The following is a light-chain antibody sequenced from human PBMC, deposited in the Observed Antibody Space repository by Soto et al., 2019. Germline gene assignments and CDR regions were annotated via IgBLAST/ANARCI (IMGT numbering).Light chain of an antibody. Sequence: IHMTQSPSTLSASVGDSVSINCRASQSISAWLAWYQQKPGKAPRLLIYKASTLEIGVPSRFSGSGSGTEFTLTISGLLPEDFAAYHCQQLYTLPFTFGQGTRLEIK. CDR1: QSISAW. CDR2: KAS. J-gene: IGKJ5*01. CDR3: QQLYTLPFT. V-gene: IGKV1-5*03.